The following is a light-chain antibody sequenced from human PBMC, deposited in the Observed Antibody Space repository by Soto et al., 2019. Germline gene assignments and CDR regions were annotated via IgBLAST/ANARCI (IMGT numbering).Light chain of an antibody. J-gene: IGKJ5*01. Sequence: IQMTQSPSSLSASVGDRVTITCRASQGISNELGWYQQRPGKAPKVLIYDASSLQSGVPSRFSGSGSGTDFTLTISSLQPEDFATYYCQQSYSTPTITFGQGTRLEIK. CDR1: QGISNE. CDR2: DAS. V-gene: IGKV1-39*01. CDR3: QQSYSTPTIT.